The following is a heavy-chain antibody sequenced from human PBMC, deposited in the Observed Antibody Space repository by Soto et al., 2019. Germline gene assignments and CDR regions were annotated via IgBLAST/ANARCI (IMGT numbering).Heavy chain of an antibody. CDR1: GGSISSYY. Sequence: SETLSLTCTVSGGSISSYYWSWIRQPPGKGLEWIGYIYYSGSTNYNPSLKSRVTISVDTSKNQFSLKLSSVTAADTAVYYCASQGHCSSTSCYFDYWGQGTLVTVSS. V-gene: IGHV4-59*08. CDR2: IYYSGST. J-gene: IGHJ4*02. D-gene: IGHD2-2*01. CDR3: ASQGHCSSTSCYFDY.